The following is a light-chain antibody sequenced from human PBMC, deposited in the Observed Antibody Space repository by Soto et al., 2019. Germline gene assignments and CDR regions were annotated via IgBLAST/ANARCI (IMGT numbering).Light chain of an antibody. CDR3: CSYAGSSTYG. J-gene: IGLJ1*01. CDR2: EGS. Sequence: QSVLTQPASVSGSPGQSITISCTGTSSDVGNYDLVSWYQQLPGKAPKFILYEGSKRPSGVSNRFSGSKSGNTASLTISGLQAEDEADYYSCSYAGSSTYGFGTGTKVTVL. CDR1: SSDVGNYDL. V-gene: IGLV2-23*01.